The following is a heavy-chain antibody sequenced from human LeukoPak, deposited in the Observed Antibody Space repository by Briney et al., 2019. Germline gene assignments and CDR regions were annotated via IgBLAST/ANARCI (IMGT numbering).Heavy chain of an antibody. Sequence: ASVEVSCKASGYTFTSYYMHWVRQAPGQGLEWMGIINPSGGSTSYAQKFQGRVTMTRDMSTSTVYMELSSLRSEDTAVYYCARGPVTYYYGSGSLYLDYWGQGALVTVSS. D-gene: IGHD3-10*01. CDR3: ARGPVTYYYGSGSLYLDY. CDR1: GYTFTSYY. J-gene: IGHJ4*02. V-gene: IGHV1-46*01. CDR2: INPSGGST.